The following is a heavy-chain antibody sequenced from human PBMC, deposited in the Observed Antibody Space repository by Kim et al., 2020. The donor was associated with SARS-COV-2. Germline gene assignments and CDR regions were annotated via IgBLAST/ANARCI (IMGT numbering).Heavy chain of an antibody. CDR1: GGSISSSNW. V-gene: IGHV4-4*02. CDR3: ATGGCSSTSCYFDY. Sequence: SETLSLTCAVSGGSISSSNWWSWVRQPPGKGLEWIGEIYHSGSTNYNPSLKSRVTISVDKSKNQFSLKLSSVTAADTAVYYCATGGCSSTSCYFDYWGQGTLVTVSS. D-gene: IGHD2-2*01. CDR2: IYHSGST. J-gene: IGHJ4*02.